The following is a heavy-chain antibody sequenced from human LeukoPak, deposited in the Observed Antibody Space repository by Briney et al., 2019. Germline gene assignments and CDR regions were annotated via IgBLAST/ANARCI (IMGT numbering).Heavy chain of an antibody. Sequence: GGSLRLSCAASGFTFSSYSMNWVRQAPGKGLEWVSYISSSSSTIYYADSVKGRFTISRDNAKNSLYLQMNSLRAEDTAVYYCARDRAPLLQGFGGLLYGMDVWGQGTTVTVSS. CDR2: ISSSSSTI. CDR1: GFTFSSYS. V-gene: IGHV3-48*01. D-gene: IGHD3-10*01. J-gene: IGHJ6*02. CDR3: ARDRAPLLQGFGGLLYGMDV.